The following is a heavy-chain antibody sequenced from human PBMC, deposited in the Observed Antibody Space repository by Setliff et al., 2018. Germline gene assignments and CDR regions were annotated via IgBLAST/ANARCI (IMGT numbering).Heavy chain of an antibody. CDR1: GFHFSDHA. D-gene: IGHD2-15*01. J-gene: IGHJ6*03. Sequence: QPGGSLRLSCAASGFHFSDHAMHWVRQAPGKGLEWVAVISYGRGKEYYGDSVKGRFTISRDNFKNTLYLQMSSLRVEDTAVYYCAKDVGRGSGYYYYTDVWGKGTTVTVSS. CDR2: ISYGRGKE. CDR3: AKDVGRGSGYYYYTDV. V-gene: IGHV3-30*18.